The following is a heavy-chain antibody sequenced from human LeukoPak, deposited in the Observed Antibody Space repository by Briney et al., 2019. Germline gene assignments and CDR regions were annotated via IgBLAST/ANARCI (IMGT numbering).Heavy chain of an antibody. D-gene: IGHD4-17*01. CDR1: VFTFITFW. Sequence: PWGSLRLSCAASVFTFITFWMNWVRQAPGKGLEWVALINPDGSQTNYVDSVRGRFTISRDNAENSLYLQMNSLRAEDTAVYYCARDLGYGALDPWGQGTLVTVSS. CDR3: ARDLGYGALDP. V-gene: IGHV3-7*01. CDR2: INPDGSQT. J-gene: IGHJ5*02.